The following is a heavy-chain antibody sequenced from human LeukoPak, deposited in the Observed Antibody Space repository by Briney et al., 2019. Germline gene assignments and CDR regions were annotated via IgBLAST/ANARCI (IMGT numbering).Heavy chain of an antibody. CDR2: IYYSGST. V-gene: IGHV4-31*01. CDR3: ARVKSREDDY. J-gene: IGHJ4*02. D-gene: IGHD2-21*01. Sequence: SETLSLTCTVSGGSISSGGYYWSWLRQHPGKGLEWIGYIYYSGSTYYNPSLKSTVTISVDTSKNQLSLKLSSVTAADTAVYYCARVKSREDDYWGQGTLVTVSS. CDR1: GGSISSGGYY.